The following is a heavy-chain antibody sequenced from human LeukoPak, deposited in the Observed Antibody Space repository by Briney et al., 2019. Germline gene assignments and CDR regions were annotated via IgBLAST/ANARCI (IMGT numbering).Heavy chain of an antibody. J-gene: IGHJ4*02. Sequence: SETLSLTCTVSGGSISSYYWSWIRQPAGKGLEWIGYIYYSGSTNYNPSLQSRVTISVDTSKNQFSLNLSSVTAADTAVYYCARYGSGTYPRFDYWGRGTLVTVSS. CDR1: GGSISSYY. V-gene: IGHV4-59*08. CDR3: ARYGSGTYPRFDY. CDR2: IYYSGST. D-gene: IGHD3-10*01.